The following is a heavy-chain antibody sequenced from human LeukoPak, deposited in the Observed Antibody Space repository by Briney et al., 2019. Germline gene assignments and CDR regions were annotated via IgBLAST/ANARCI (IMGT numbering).Heavy chain of an antibody. CDR2: IKQDGSEK. Sequence: GGSLRLSCAASGFTFSSYWMSWVRQAPGKGLEWVANIKQDGSEKYYVDSVKGRFTISRDNAKNSPYLQMNSLRAEDTAVYYCASPSATTYYYDSSGYFDDAFDIWGQGTMVTVSS. J-gene: IGHJ3*02. CDR1: GFTFSSYW. D-gene: IGHD3-22*01. CDR3: ASPSATTYYYDSSGYFDDAFDI. V-gene: IGHV3-7*01.